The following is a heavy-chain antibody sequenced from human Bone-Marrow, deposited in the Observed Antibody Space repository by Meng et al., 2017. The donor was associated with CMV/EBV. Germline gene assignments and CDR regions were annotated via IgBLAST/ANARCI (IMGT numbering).Heavy chain of an antibody. J-gene: IGHJ3*02. D-gene: IGHD2-21*01. CDR3: AKHIVVVIATHDAFDI. CDR2: ISSSSSYI. Sequence: GESLKISCAASGFTFSSYSMNWVRQAPGKGLEWVSSISSSSSYIYYADSVKGRFTISRDNAKNSLYLQMNSLRAEDTAVYYCAKHIVVVIATHDAFDIWGQGTRVTVSS. V-gene: IGHV3-21*04. CDR1: GFTFSSYS.